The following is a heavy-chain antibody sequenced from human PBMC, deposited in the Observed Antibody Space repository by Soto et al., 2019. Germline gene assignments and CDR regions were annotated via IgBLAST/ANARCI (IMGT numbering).Heavy chain of an antibody. D-gene: IGHD3-3*01. V-gene: IGHV3-23*01. CDR2: ISGSGGST. CDR1: GFTFSSYA. Sequence: PGGSLRLSCAASGFTFSSYAMSWVRQAPGKGLEWVSGISGSGGSTFYADSVKGRFTISKDNSKNTLYLQMNSLRAEDTAVYYCTKAEVITIFGAPGYWGQGTLVTVSS. CDR3: TKAEVITIFGAPGY. J-gene: IGHJ4*02.